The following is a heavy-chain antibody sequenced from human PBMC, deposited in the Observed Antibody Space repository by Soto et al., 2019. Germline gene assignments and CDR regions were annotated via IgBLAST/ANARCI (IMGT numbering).Heavy chain of an antibody. Sequence: GGSLRLSCAASGFTFSSYGMHWVRQAPGKGLEWVAVIWYDGSNKYYADSVKGRFTISRDNSKNTLYLQMNSLRAEDTAVYYCAVNYGQGGYFDYWGQGTLVTVSS. D-gene: IGHD4-17*01. CDR2: IWYDGSNK. V-gene: IGHV3-33*01. J-gene: IGHJ4*02. CDR1: GFTFSSYG. CDR3: AVNYGQGGYFDY.